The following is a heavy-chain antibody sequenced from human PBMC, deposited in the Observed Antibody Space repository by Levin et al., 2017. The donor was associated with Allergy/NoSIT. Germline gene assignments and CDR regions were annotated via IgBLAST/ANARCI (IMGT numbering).Heavy chain of an antibody. V-gene: IGHV6-1*01. D-gene: IGHD6-13*01. J-gene: IGHJ4*02. CDR1: GDRVSSNSAA. CDR3: ARSRFTRQLVPNRDY. CDR2: TYYRSKWYN. Sequence: LSQTLSLTCAISGDRVSSNSAAWNWIRQSPSRGLEWLGRTYYRSKWYNDYAVSVKSRITINPDTSKNQFSLQLNSVTPEDTAVDYCARSRFTRQLVPNRDYWGQGTLVTVSA.